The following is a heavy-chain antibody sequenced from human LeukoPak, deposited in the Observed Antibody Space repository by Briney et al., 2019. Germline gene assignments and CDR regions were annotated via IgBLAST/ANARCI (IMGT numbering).Heavy chain of an antibody. Sequence: WASVKVSCKASGGTFSSYAISWVRQAPGQGLEWMGGIIPIFGTANYAQKFQGRVTITADESTSTAYMELSSLRSEDTAVYYCASIYYYDSSAQYFQHWGQGTLVTVSS. J-gene: IGHJ1*01. CDR2: IIPIFGTA. CDR3: ASIYYYDSSAQYFQH. D-gene: IGHD3-22*01. CDR1: GGTFSSYA. V-gene: IGHV1-69*13.